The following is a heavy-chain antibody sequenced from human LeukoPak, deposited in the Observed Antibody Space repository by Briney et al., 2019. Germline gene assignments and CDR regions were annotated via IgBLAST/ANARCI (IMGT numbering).Heavy chain of an antibody. CDR2: ISGSDGST. D-gene: IGHD2-2*01. Sequence: GGSLRLSCAASGFIFSYYAMSWVRQAPGSGLEWVSTISGSDGSTYYADSVKGRFTISRDNFKNTLYLQMNSLRAEDTAVYYCTKEVVEAAQGYFSSAMDVWGQGTTVTVS. CDR1: GFIFSYYA. J-gene: IGHJ6*02. CDR3: TKEVVEAAQGYFSSAMDV. V-gene: IGHV3-23*01.